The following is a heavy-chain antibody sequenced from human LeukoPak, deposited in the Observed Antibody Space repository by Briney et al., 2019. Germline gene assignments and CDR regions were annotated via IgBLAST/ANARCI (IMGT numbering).Heavy chain of an antibody. J-gene: IGHJ4*02. CDR1: GFTFNSFE. CDR3: ARTLLGLISGGLFDY. V-gene: IGHV3-48*03. D-gene: IGHD2-15*01. Sequence: GGSLRLSGAAYGFTFNSFEMNWVRQAPGKGLEWVSYISSSGTTIYYADSVKGRFTISRDNAKNSLSLQMNSLRVEDTAVYYCARTLLGLISGGLFDYWGQGTLVTVSS. CDR2: ISSSGTTI.